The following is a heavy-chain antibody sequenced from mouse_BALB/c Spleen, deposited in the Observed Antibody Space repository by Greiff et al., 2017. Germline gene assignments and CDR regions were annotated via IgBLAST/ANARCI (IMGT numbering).Heavy chain of an antibody. CDR2: INPDSSTI. CDR3: ARPAIYYYGSSPYYAMDY. Sequence: EVKVVESGGGLVQPGGSLKLSCAASGFDFSRYWMSWVRQAPGKGLEWIGEINPDSSTINYTPSLKDKFIISRDNAKNTLYLQMSKVRSEDTALYYCARPAIYYYGSSPYYAMDYWGQGTSVTVSS. J-gene: IGHJ4*01. V-gene: IGHV4-1*02. D-gene: IGHD1-1*01. CDR1: GFDFSRYW.